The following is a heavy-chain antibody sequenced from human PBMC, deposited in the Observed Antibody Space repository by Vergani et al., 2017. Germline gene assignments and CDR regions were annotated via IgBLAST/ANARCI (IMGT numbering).Heavy chain of an antibody. CDR1: GGSISSYY. V-gene: IGHV4-4*07. D-gene: IGHD6-6*01. Sequence: QVQLQESGPGLVKPSETLSLTCTVSGGSISSYYWSWIRQPAGKGLEWIGRIYTSGSTNYNPSLKSRVTMSVDTSKNQFSLKLSSVTAADTAVYYCAKGEQLVNYYYYYYMDVWGKGTTVTVSS. CDR2: IYTSGST. J-gene: IGHJ6*03. CDR3: AKGEQLVNYYYYYYMDV.